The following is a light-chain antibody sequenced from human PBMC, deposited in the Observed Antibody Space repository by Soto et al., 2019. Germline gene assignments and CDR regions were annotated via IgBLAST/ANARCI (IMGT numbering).Light chain of an antibody. J-gene: IGKJ2*01. CDR2: AAS. CDR1: QSISSY. Sequence: DIQMTQSPSSLSASVGDRVTITCRASQSISSYLNWYQQKPGKAPKLLIYAASSLQSGVPSRFSGSGSGTDFPLTISSLQPEDFATYNCQQSYSTPRTFGQGTKLEIK. CDR3: QQSYSTPRT. V-gene: IGKV1-39*01.